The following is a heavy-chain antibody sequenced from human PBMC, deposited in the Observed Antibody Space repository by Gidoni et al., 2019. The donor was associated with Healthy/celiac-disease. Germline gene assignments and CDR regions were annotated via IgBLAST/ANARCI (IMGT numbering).Heavy chain of an antibody. CDR3: VVGATSYVY. D-gene: IGHD1-26*01. Sequence: EVQLVESGGGLVQPGGSLKLSCAASGFTFSGSAMHWVRQASGKGLEWVGRIRSKANSYATAYAASVKGRFTISRDDSKNTAYLQMNSLKTEDTAVYYCVVGATSYVYWGQGTLVTVSS. J-gene: IGHJ4*02. CDR2: IRSKANSYAT. CDR1: GFTFSGSA. V-gene: IGHV3-73*01.